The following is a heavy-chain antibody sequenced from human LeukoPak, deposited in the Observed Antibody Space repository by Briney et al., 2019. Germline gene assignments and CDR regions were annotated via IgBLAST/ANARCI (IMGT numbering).Heavy chain of an antibody. CDR3: AREAVGYCSSTSCYSQLGVYYDFWSGYYDRDEKYYYYGMDV. CDR1: GDSVSSNSAA. CDR2: TYYRSKWYN. D-gene: IGHD3-3*01. Sequence: SQTLSLTCAISGDSVSSNSAAWNWIRQSPSRGLEWLGRTYYRSKWYNDYAVSVKSRITINPDTSKNQFSLQLNSVTPEDTAVYYCAREAVGYCSSTSCYSQLGVYYDFWSGYYDRDEKYYYYGMDVWGQGTTVTVSS. V-gene: IGHV6-1*01. J-gene: IGHJ6*02.